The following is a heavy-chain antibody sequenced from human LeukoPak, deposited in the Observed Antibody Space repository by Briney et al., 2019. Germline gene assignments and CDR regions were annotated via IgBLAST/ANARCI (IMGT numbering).Heavy chain of an antibody. V-gene: IGHV3-66*01. Sequence: GGSLRLSCAALGSIVRSNHINWVRQAPGKGLEWVSITYSGDTTYYADSVKGRFIISRDDSKNTLSLQMNDLRVKDTAVYYCARERPDSRNLDSWGRGALVTVSS. CDR3: ARERPDSRNLDS. J-gene: IGHJ4*02. D-gene: IGHD1-14*01. CDR1: GSIVRSNH. CDR2: TYSGDTT.